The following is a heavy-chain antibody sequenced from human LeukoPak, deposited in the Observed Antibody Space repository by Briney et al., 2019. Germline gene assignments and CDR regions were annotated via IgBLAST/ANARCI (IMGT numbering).Heavy chain of an antibody. Sequence: GGSLRLSCAASGFTFSSYAMHWVRQAPGKGLEWVAVISYDGSNKYYADSVKGRFTISRDNSMNTLYLQMNSLRAEDTAVCYCALFVLGSGSYNFDYWGQGTLVTVSS. J-gene: IGHJ4*02. CDR2: ISYDGSNK. CDR1: GFTFSSYA. CDR3: ALFVLGSGSYNFDY. D-gene: IGHD3-10*01. V-gene: IGHV3-30-3*01.